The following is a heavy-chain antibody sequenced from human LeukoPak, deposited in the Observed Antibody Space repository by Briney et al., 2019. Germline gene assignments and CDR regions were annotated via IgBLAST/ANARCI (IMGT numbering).Heavy chain of an antibody. CDR1: EFTYSAYA. D-gene: IGHD6-19*01. Sequence: GGSLRLSCAASEFTYSAYAMSWVRQAPGKGLEWVSTISGDGRSTFYADSVKGRFTISRDDSKTTLYLQMNSLRAEDTAVYYCARDSVAAGGAIDYWGQGTLVTVSS. J-gene: IGHJ4*02. CDR3: ARDSVAAGGAIDY. CDR2: ISGDGRST. V-gene: IGHV3-23*01.